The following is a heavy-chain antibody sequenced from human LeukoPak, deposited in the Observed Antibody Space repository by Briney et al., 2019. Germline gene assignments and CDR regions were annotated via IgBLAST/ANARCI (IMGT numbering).Heavy chain of an antibody. Sequence: PGGSLRLSCGASGFTFNSYSMNWVRQSPGKRLEWVLSITSDSDMYYAESVKGRFTISGDNAKKSLYLKLTSLKAEDTAVYYCAMGGIIRLGELLYHGYFDYWGQGTLVTVSS. V-gene: IGHV3-21*01. D-gene: IGHD3-10*01. CDR2: ITSDSDM. CDR1: GFTFNSYS. CDR3: AMGGIIRLGELLYHGYFDY. J-gene: IGHJ4*02.